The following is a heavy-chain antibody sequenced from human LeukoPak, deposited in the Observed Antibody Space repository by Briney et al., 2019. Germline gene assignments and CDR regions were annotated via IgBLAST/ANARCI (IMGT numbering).Heavy chain of an antibody. J-gene: IGHJ4*02. CDR2: IGIDSGNT. V-gene: IGHV3-48*01. Sequence: GGPLRLSCTASGFPFIEYSMNWVRQAPGKGLEWISYIGIDSGNTKYADSVRGRFTISADKAKNSLYLQMNSLRVEDTAVYYCARDHNYAFDNWGQGTLVSVAS. CDR3: ARDHNYAFDN. CDR1: GFPFIEYS. D-gene: IGHD1-1*01.